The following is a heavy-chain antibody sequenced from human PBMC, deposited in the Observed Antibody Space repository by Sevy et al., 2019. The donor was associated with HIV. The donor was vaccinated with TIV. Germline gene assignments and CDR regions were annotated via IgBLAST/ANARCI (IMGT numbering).Heavy chain of an antibody. Sequence: GESLRLSCAASGFTFSSYWMHWVRHAPGKGLVWVSRINSDGSSTSYADSVKGRFTISSDNAKNTLYLQMNSLRAEDTAVYYCARALGDYDFWSGFDYYYGMDVWGQGTTVTVSS. D-gene: IGHD3-3*01. CDR2: INSDGSST. CDR1: GFTFSSYW. CDR3: ARALGDYDFWSGFDYYYGMDV. V-gene: IGHV3-74*01. J-gene: IGHJ6*02.